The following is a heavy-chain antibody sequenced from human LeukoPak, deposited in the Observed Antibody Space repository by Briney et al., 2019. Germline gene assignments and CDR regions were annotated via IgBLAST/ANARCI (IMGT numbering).Heavy chain of an antibody. J-gene: IGHJ4*02. Sequence: ASVKVSCKASGYTFTGYYIHWIRQAPGQGLEWMGWVNPHSGVTNYAQKFQGRVTMTRDTSISTAYMELSRLRSDDTAVYSCARELFSGSFYGYWAQGTLVTVSS. V-gene: IGHV1-2*02. CDR2: VNPHSGVT. D-gene: IGHD1-26*01. CDR3: ARELFSGSFYGY. CDR1: GYTFTGYY.